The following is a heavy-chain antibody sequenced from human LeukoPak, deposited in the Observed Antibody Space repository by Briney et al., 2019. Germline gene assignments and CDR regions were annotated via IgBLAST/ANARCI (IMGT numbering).Heavy chain of an antibody. CDR3: AKGQISRSDRFDY. D-gene: IGHD3-3*02. Sequence: GGSLRLSCEASGFSFPYGMSWVRQAPGKGLEWVSGITNSGENTYYADSVKGRFTISRDNAKNSLYLQMNSLRAEDTAVYYCAKGQISRSDRFDYWGQGTLVTVSS. J-gene: IGHJ4*02. CDR1: GFSFPYG. V-gene: IGHV3-23*01. CDR2: ITNSGENT.